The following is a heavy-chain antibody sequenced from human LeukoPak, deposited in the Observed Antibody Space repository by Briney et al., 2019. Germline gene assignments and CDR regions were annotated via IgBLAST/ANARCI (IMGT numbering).Heavy chain of an antibody. D-gene: IGHD2-21*02. V-gene: IGHV4-39*07. CDR3: ARSRVSGPATAIASGDYFDY. CDR1: GGSISSSSYY. Sequence: PSETLSLTCTVSGGSISSSSYYWGWIRQPPGKGLEWIGSIYYSGSTYYNPSLKSRVTISVDTSKNQFSLKLSSVTAADTAVYYCARSRVSGPATAIASGDYFDYWGQGTLVTVSS. CDR2: IYYSGST. J-gene: IGHJ4*02.